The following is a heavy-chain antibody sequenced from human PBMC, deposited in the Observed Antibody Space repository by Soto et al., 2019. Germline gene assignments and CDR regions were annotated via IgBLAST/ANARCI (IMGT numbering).Heavy chain of an antibody. J-gene: IGHJ5*02. CDR1: GFTISGFC. CDR2: ASPDGTST. D-gene: IGHD4-17*01. Sequence: PGGSLRLSCAASGFTISGFCMHWVRQPPGKGLVWVSRASPDGTSTSYADSVNGRFTISRDNYNKFPYMQSNGPTADDAAYYYCTRHGPGDYFLFDPWGQGTLVTVSS. V-gene: IGHV3-74*01. CDR3: TRHGPGDYFLFDP.